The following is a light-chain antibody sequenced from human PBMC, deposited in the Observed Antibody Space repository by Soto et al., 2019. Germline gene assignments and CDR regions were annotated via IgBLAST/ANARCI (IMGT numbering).Light chain of an antibody. V-gene: IGLV2-14*03. J-gene: IGLJ1*01. CDR2: DVS. Sequence: QSALTQPASVSGSPGQSITISCTGTSSDIGDSNYVTWYQQHPGKAPKLVIDDVSNRPSGVSNRFSGSKSANTASLTISGLQAEDEADDYCSSFRSSSTSYVFGTGTKVTVL. CDR3: SSFRSSSTSYV. CDR1: SSDIGDSNY.